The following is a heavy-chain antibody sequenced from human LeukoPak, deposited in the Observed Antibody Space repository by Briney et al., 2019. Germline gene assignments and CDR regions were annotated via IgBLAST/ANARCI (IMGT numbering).Heavy chain of an antibody. V-gene: IGHV1-18*01. J-gene: IGHJ5*02. D-gene: IGHD2-15*01. Sequence: ASVKVSCKASSYTFTSYSISWVRQAPGQGLEWMGWISAYNGNTNYAQKLQGRVTMTTDTSTSTAYMELRSLRSDDTAVYYCAKRGRNNWFDPWGQGTLVTVSS. CDR3: AKRGRNNWFDP. CDR1: SYTFTSYS. CDR2: ISAYNGNT.